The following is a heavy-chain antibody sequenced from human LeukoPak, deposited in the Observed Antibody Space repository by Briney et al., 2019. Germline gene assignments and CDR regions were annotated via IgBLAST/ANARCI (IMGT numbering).Heavy chain of an antibody. J-gene: IGHJ3*02. V-gene: IGHV3-23*01. D-gene: IGHD3-22*01. Sequence: PGGSLRLYCAASGFSCSSYAMSWVRQAPGKGLEWVSAISGSGGSTYYADFVKGRFTISRDNSKNTLYLQMNSLRAEDTAVYYCAKDLLNYYDSSGYDRNAFDIWGQGTMVTVSS. CDR1: GFSCSSYA. CDR3: AKDLLNYYDSSGYDRNAFDI. CDR2: ISGSGGST.